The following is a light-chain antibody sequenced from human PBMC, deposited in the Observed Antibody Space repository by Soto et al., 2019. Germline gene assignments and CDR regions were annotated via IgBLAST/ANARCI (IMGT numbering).Light chain of an antibody. CDR3: SSYTSSSTLLYV. Sequence: QSALTQPASVSGSPGQSITISCTGTSSDVGGYNYVSWYQKHPGKAPKLMIYDVSNRPSGVSNRFSGSKSGNTAFLTISGLQAEDEADYYCSSYTSSSTLLYVFGTGTKVTVL. V-gene: IGLV2-14*01. CDR2: DVS. CDR1: SSDVGGYNY. J-gene: IGLJ1*01.